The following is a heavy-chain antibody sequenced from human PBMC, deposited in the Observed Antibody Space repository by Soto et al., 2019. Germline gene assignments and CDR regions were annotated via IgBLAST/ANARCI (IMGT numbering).Heavy chain of an antibody. CDR2: INAYNGNT. V-gene: IGHV1-18*01. D-gene: IGHD5-18*01. CDR3: ARDPGYSYGYN. Sequence: ASVKVSCKASGYTFTSYGISWVRQAPGQGLEWMGWINAYNGNTKYSQKFQGRVTITRDTSASTAYMELSSLRSEDTAVYYCARDPGYSYGYNWGRGTLVTVSS. J-gene: IGHJ4*02. CDR1: GYTFTSYG.